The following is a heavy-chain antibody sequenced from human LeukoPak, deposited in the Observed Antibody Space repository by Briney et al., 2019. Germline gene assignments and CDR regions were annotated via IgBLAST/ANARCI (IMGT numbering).Heavy chain of an antibody. V-gene: IGHV1-69*04. CDR2: IIPILGIA. Sequence: SVKVSCKASGGTFSSYAISWVRQAPGQGLEWMGRIIPILGIANYAQKFQGRVTITADKSTSTAYMELSSLRSEDTAVCYCARVKGKNHYGGPTTPGNYFDYWGQGTLVTVSS. CDR1: GGTFSSYA. CDR3: ARVKGKNHYGGPTTPGNYFDY. J-gene: IGHJ4*02. D-gene: IGHD4-23*01.